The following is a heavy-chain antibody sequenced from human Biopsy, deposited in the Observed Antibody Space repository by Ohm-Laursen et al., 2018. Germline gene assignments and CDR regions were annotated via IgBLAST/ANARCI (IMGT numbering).Heavy chain of an antibody. CDR3: ARLYRLDDYWNDDPPDAFDV. CDR1: GGSIKSYY. CDR2: IYYTGHT. V-gene: IGHV4-59*01. Sequence: TLTLTSPVSGGSIKSYYWNWIRQSPGKGLEWIGFIYYTGHTNYNPSLRGRVAISVDTSKNQFSLKLSSVTAADTAIFFCARLYRLDDYWNDDPPDAFDVWGQGTRVTVSS. D-gene: IGHD1-1*01. J-gene: IGHJ3*01.